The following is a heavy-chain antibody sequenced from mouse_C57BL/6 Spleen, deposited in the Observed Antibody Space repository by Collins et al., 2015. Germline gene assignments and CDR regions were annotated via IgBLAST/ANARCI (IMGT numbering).Heavy chain of an antibody. J-gene: IGHJ3*01. CDR1: GYTFTNYG. Sequence: QIQLVQSGPELKKPGETVKISCKASGYTFTNYGMNWVKQAPGKGLKWMGWINTYTGEPTYADDFKGRFAFSLETSASTAYLQINNLKNEDTATYFCARRGELAWFAYWGQGTLVTVSA. V-gene: IGHV9-3-1*01. CDR2: INTYTGEP. CDR3: ARRGELAWFAY.